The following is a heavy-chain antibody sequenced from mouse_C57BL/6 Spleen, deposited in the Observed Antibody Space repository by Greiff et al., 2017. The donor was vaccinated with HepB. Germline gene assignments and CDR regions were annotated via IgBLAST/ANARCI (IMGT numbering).Heavy chain of an antibody. V-gene: IGHV1-64*01. J-gene: IGHJ2*01. Sequence: QVQLQQPGAELVKPGASVKLSCKASGYTFTSYWMHWVKQRPGQGLEWIGMIHPNSGSTNYNEKFKSKATLTVDKSSSTAYMQLSILTSEDSAVYYCARPYDYDRGYYFDYWGQGTTLTVSS. CDR1: GYTFTSYW. D-gene: IGHD2-4*01. CDR3: ARPYDYDRGYYFDY. CDR2: IHPNSGST.